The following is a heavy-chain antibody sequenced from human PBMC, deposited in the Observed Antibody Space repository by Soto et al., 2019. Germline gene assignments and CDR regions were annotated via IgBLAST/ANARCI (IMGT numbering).Heavy chain of an antibody. J-gene: IGHJ3*02. CDR1: GFTFSSYG. CDR3: ARANWNLTDDAFDI. V-gene: IGHV3-33*01. CDR2: IWYDGSNK. D-gene: IGHD1-1*01. Sequence: GGSLRLSCAASGFTFSSYGMHWVRQAPGKGLEWVAVIWYDGSNKYYADSVKGRFTISRDNSKNTLYLQMNSLRAEDTAVYYCARANWNLTDDAFDIWGQGTMVTVSS.